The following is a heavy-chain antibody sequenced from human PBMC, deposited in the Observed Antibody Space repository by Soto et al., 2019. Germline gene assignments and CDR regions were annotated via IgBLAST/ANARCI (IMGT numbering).Heavy chain of an antibody. CDR3: ARGPPRITIFGGDWFDP. J-gene: IGHJ5*02. V-gene: IGHV4-59*01. CDR1: GGSISSYY. Sequence: PSETLSLTCTVSGGSISSYYWSWIRQPPGKGLEWIGYIYYSGSTNYNPSLKSRVTISVDTSKNQFSLKLSSVTAADTAVYYCARGPPRITIFGGDWFDPWGQGTLVTVSS. CDR2: IYYSGST. D-gene: IGHD3-3*01.